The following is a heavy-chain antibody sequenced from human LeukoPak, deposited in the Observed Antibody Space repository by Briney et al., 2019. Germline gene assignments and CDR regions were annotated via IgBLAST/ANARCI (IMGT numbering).Heavy chain of an antibody. J-gene: IGHJ6*02. Sequence: GGSLRLSCAASGFASSRHWMFWVRQAPGKGLVWVSRIDGDGSTTNYADSVKGRFTISRDNAKNTLYLQMNSLRGEDTAIYYCARSGVPNGMDVWSQGTTVTVSS. CDR3: ARSGVPNGMDV. CDR1: GFASSRHW. V-gene: IGHV3-74*01. D-gene: IGHD2-8*01. CDR2: IDGDGSTT.